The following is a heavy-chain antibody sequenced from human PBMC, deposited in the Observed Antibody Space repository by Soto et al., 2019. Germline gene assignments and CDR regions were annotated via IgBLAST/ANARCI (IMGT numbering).Heavy chain of an antibody. D-gene: IGHD3-3*01. Sequence: EVQLVESGGGLVKPGGSLRLSCAASGFTFSSYSMNWVRQAPGKGLEWVSSISSSISYIYYADSVKGRFTISRDNAKNSLYMQMKSLRAEDTAVYYCARDNDGDDFWSGYYTGSHYYYGMDVWGQGTTVTVSS. CDR1: GFTFSSYS. CDR2: ISSSISYI. V-gene: IGHV3-21*01. J-gene: IGHJ6*02. CDR3: ARDNDGDDFWSGYYTGSHYYYGMDV.